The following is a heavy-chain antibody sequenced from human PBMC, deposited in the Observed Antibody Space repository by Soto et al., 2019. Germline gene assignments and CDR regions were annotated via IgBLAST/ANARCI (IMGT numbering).Heavy chain of an antibody. J-gene: IGHJ6*02. V-gene: IGHV3-48*03. CDR2: ISSSGSTI. D-gene: IGHD1-1*01. CDR1: GFTFSSYE. CDR3: ARDHVVQPMPYYYYGMDV. Sequence: LRLSCAASGFTFSSYEMNWVRQAPGKGLEWVSYISSSGSTIYYADSVKGRFIISRDNAKNSLYLQMNSLRAEDTAVYYCARDHVVQPMPYYYYGMDVWGQGTTVTVSS.